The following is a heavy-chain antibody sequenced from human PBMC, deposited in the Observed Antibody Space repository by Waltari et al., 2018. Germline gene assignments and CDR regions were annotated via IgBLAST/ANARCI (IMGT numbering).Heavy chain of an antibody. CDR3: ARGGLYGQQLLESAFEI. J-gene: IGHJ3*02. Sequence: QVQLVQSGAELKKPGSSVKVSCKVSGGSFSTHAITWVRQAPGHGLEWMGGIIPMFGTANYAQKIQDRVTINTDESMTTAYMHLSSLTSDDTAVYYCARGGLYGQQLLESAFEIWGQGTKVTVSS. CDR2: IIPMFGTA. V-gene: IGHV1-69*05. CDR1: GGSFSTHA. D-gene: IGHD6-13*01.